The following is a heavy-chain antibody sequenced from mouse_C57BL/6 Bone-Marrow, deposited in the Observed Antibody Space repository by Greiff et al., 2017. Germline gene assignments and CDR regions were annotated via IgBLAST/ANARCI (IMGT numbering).Heavy chain of an antibody. Sequence: VKVVESGAELAKPGASVKLSCKASGYTFTSYWMHWVKQRPGQGLEWIGYINPSSGYTKYNQKFKDKATLTADKSSSTAYMQLSSLTYEDSAVYYCARRTPIYYYGSSYENAMDYWGQGTSVTGSS. CDR3: ARRTPIYYYGSSYENAMDY. CDR1: GYTFTSYW. V-gene: IGHV1-7*01. CDR2: INPSSGYT. J-gene: IGHJ4*01. D-gene: IGHD1-1*01.